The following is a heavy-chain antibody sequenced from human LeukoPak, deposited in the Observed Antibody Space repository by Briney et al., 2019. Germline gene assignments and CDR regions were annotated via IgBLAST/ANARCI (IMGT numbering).Heavy chain of an antibody. CDR3: ARDPSYYDSSGYERPGDY. J-gene: IGHJ4*02. D-gene: IGHD3-22*01. CDR1: GGSISSYY. V-gene: IGHV4-59*12. Sequence: PSETLSLTCTASGGSISSYYWSWIRQPPGKGLEWIGYIYYSGSTTYNPSLKSRVTISVDTSKNQFSLKLSSVTAADTAVYYCARDPSYYDSSGYERPGDYWGQGTLVTVSS. CDR2: IYYSGST.